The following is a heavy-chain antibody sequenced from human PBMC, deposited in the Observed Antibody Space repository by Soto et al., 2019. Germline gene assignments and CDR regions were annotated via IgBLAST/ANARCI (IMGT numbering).Heavy chain of an antibody. Sequence: QVQLQESGPGLVKPSQTLSLTCTVSGGSISSGGYYWSWIRQHPGKGLEWIGYIYYSGSTYYNPSLKSRVTISVDTSKNQFSLKLSSVTAADTAVYYCARAVEAGRWLQPPRGNWFDPWGQGTLVTVSS. D-gene: IGHD3-10*01. CDR1: GGSISSGGYY. CDR2: IYYSGST. V-gene: IGHV4-31*03. CDR3: ARAVEAGRWLQPPRGNWFDP. J-gene: IGHJ5*02.